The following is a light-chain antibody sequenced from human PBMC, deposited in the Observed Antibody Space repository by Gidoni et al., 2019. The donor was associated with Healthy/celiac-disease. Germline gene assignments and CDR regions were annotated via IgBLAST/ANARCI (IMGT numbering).Light chain of an antibody. Sequence: EIVMTQSPATLSVSPGERATLSCRASQSVSSNLACYQQKPGQAPRLLIYGASTRATGIPARFSGSGSGTEFTLTISSLQSEDFAVYYCQQYNNWPPEPFGQGTRLEIK. CDR2: GAS. V-gene: IGKV3-15*01. J-gene: IGKJ5*01. CDR1: QSVSSN. CDR3: QQYNNWPPEP.